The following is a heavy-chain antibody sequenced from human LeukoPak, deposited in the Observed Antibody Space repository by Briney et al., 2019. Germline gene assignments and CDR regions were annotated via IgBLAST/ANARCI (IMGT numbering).Heavy chain of an antibody. Sequence: ASVKVSCKASGYTFTGYYMHWVRQAPGQGLEWMGWINPNSSGTNYAQKFQGRVTMTRDTSISTAYMELSRLRSDDTAVYYCARVGAAMSAFDIWGQGTMVTVSS. CDR2: INPNSSGT. CDR3: ARVGAAMSAFDI. D-gene: IGHD2-2*01. J-gene: IGHJ3*02. V-gene: IGHV1-2*02. CDR1: GYTFTGYY.